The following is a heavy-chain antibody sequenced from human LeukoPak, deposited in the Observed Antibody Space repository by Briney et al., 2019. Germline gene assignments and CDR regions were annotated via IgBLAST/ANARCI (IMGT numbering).Heavy chain of an antibody. Sequence: SVKVSCKASGGTFSSYAISWVRQAPGQGLEWMGRIIPIFGTANYAQKFQGRVTITTDESTSTAYMELSSLRSEDTAVYYCARDTLGYYYDSRAFDIWGQGTMVTVSS. CDR3: ARDTLGYYYDSRAFDI. D-gene: IGHD3-22*01. J-gene: IGHJ3*02. CDR2: IIPIFGTA. CDR1: GGTFSSYA. V-gene: IGHV1-69*05.